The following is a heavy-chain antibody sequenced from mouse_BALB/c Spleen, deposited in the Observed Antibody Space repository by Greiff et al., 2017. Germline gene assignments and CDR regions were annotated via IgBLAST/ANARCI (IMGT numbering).Heavy chain of an antibody. J-gene: IGHJ1*01. V-gene: IGHV1-54*01. D-gene: IGHD2-3*01. Sequence: VQLQQSGAELVRPGTSVKVSCKASGYAFTNYLIEWVKQRPGQGLEWIGAIYPGNSDTSYNQKFKGKAKLTAVTSTSTAYMELSSLTNEDSAVYYCTRDGYYRYFDVWGAGTTVTVSS. CDR1: GYAFTNYL. CDR2: IYPGNSDT. CDR3: TRDGYYRYFDV.